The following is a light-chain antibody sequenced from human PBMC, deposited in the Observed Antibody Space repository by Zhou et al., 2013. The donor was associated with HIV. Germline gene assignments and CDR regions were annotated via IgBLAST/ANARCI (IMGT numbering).Light chain of an antibody. CDR3: QQYNTHPYT. Sequence: DVQMTQSPSTLSASIGDRITITCRASQSIDVWSAWYQQKAGKAPKLLIYKASTLESGVPSRFSGFGSGTEFTLTISSLQPDDFATYYCQQYNTHPYTFGQGTKLEIK. V-gene: IGKV1-5*03. CDR2: KAS. CDR1: QSIDVW. J-gene: IGKJ2*01.